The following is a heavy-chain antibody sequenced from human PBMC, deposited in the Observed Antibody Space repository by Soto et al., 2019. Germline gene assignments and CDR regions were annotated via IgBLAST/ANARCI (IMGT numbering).Heavy chain of an antibody. J-gene: IGHJ5*02. V-gene: IGHV3-23*01. CDR2: ISGSGGAT. CDR3: AKAGRPFYDLWSENRFDP. CDR1: GFTFSSYA. Sequence: GGSLRLSCTASGFTFSSYAMTWVRQAPGKGLEWVSSISGSGGATYYADSVKGRFTISRDDSKNTLFLQMDSLRAEDTALYYCAKAGRPFYDLWSENRFDPWGQGTLVTVSS. D-gene: IGHD3-3*01.